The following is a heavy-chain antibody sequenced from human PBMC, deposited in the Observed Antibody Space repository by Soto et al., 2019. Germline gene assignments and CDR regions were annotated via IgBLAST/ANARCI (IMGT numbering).Heavy chain of an antibody. D-gene: IGHD1-26*01. J-gene: IGHJ3*02. CDR1: GYTFTSYG. Sequence: ASVKVSCKASGYTFTSYGISWVRQAPGQGLEWMGWISAYNGNTNYAQKLQGRVTMTTDTSTSTAYMELRSLRSDDTAVYYCARPYSGSYLGAFDIWGQGTMVTVSS. CDR2: ISAYNGNT. V-gene: IGHV1-18*01. CDR3: ARPYSGSYLGAFDI.